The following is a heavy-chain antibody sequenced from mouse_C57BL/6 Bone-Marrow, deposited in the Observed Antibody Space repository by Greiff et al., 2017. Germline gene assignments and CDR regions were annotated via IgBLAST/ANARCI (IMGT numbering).Heavy chain of an antibody. D-gene: IGHD1-1*01. Sequence: GGGLVQPKGSLKLSCAASGFSFNTYAMNWVRQAPGKGLEWVARIRSKSNNYATYYADSVKDRFTISRDDSESMLYLQMNNLKTEDTAMYYCVRSYYYGSSYFYAMDYWGQGTSVTVSS. CDR1: GFSFNTYA. CDR2: IRSKSNNYAT. V-gene: IGHV10-1*01. J-gene: IGHJ4*01. CDR3: VRSYYYGSSYFYAMDY.